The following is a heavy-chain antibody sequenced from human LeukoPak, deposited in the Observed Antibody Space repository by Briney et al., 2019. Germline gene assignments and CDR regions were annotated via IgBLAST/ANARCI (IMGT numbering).Heavy chain of an antibody. V-gene: IGHV4-34*01. CDR1: GGSFSGYC. CDR3: ARGVPGPGDFWSGYSFGHYFDY. J-gene: IGHJ4*02. D-gene: IGHD3-3*01. CDR2: INHSGST. Sequence: SETLSLTCAVYGGSFSGYCWSWIRQPPGKGLEWIGEINHSGSTNYNPSLKSRVTISVDTSKNQFSLKLSSVTAADTAVYYCARGVPGPGDFWSGYSFGHYFDYWGQGTLVTVSS.